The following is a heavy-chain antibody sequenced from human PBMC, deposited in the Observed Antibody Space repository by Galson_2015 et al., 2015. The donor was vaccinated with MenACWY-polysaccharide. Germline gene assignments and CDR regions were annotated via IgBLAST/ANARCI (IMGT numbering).Heavy chain of an antibody. J-gene: IGHJ4*01. D-gene: IGHD3-10*01. CDR3: ANHPKRTVINWYDY. Sequence: SLRLSCAASGFAFSSYAMSWVRQAPGKGLEWVSTMSGRRGYTYYADSVKGRFTISRDNSKNMLYLQMSNLRAGDTALYSCANHPKRTVINWYDYCRQGTLVTVSS. CDR1: GFAFSSYA. CDR2: MSGRRGYT. V-gene: IGHV3-23*01.